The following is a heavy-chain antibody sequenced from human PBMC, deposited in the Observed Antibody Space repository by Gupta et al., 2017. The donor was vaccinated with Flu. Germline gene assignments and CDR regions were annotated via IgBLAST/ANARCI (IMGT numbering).Heavy chain of an antibody. J-gene: IGHJ4*02. CDR2: ISPILGIA. CDR3: ARDFPSAH. V-gene: IGHV1-69*08. Sequence: HVQLVQSGAAVKKPGSSVKVSCKASGGTFSSYTINWVRQARGQGLAWVGRISPILGIANYAQKFQGRVTITADKSTSTAYMELSSLRSEDTAVYYCARDFPSAHWGQGTLVTVSS. CDR1: GGTFSSYT. D-gene: IGHD6-25*01.